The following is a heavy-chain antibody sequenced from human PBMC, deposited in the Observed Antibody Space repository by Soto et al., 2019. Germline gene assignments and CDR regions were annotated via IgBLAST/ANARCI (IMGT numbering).Heavy chain of an antibody. CDR1: GFTFSSYS. V-gene: IGHV3-48*02. Sequence: GGSLRLSCAASGFTFSSYSMNWVRQAPGKGLEWVSYISSSSSTIYYADSVKGRFTISRDNAKNSLYLQMNSLRDEDTAVYYCARDREIAARPDAFDIWGQGTMVTVSS. J-gene: IGHJ3*02. CDR3: ARDREIAARPDAFDI. CDR2: ISSSSSTI. D-gene: IGHD6-6*01.